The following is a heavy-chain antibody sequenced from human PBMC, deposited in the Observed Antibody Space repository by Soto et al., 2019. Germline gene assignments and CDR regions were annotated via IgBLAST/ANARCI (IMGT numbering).Heavy chain of an antibody. D-gene: IGHD6-13*01. CDR1: GGSFSGYY. Sequence: SETLSLTCAVYGGSFSGYYWSWIRQPPGKGLEWIGEINHSGSTNYNPSLKSRVTISVDTSRNQFSLKLSSVTAADTAVYYCARGGGGSSWYRSPKYVYWGQGTLVTVSS. CDR2: INHSGST. J-gene: IGHJ4*02. CDR3: ARGGGGSSWYRSPKYVY. V-gene: IGHV4-34*01.